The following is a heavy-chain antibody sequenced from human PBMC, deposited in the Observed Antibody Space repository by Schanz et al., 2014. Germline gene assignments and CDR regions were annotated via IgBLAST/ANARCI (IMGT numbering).Heavy chain of an antibody. J-gene: IGHJ4*02. V-gene: IGHV3-23*01. CDR2: ISGSGGST. D-gene: IGHD4-17*01. CDR3: ARPRFDYGEVDY. CDR1: GFTFNSYA. Sequence: DVQLLESGGGLVQPGGSLRLSCAASGFTFNSYAMTWVRQAPGKGLEWVSAISGSGGSTYYADSVKGRFTISRDRFQNTLYLRMSSLRAEDTAVYYCARPRFDYGEVDYWGQGTLVTVSS.